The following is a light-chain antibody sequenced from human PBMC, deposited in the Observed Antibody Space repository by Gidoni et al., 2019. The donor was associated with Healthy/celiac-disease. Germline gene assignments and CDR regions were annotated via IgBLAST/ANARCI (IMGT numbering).Light chain of an antibody. V-gene: IGKV1-9*01. J-gene: IGKJ4*01. CDR3: QQLNRYPRF. CDR1: QGISSY. CDR2: AAS. Sequence: DIQLTQSPSFLSASVGDRVTITCRASQGISSYLAWYQQKPGKAPKLLIYAASTLQSGVPSRFSGSGSGTEFTLTISSLQPEDFATYYCQQLNRYPRFFGGGTKVEIK.